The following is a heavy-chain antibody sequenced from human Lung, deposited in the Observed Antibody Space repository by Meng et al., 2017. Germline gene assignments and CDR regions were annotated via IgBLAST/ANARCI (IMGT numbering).Heavy chain of an antibody. CDR2: INHSGST. CDR3: ARGPTTMAHDFDY. V-gene: IGHV4-34*01. Sequence: QVQLQQWGSGLFTPSETPSLTCVVSGGSFSDYYWSWIRQPPGKGLEWIGEINHSGSTNYNPSLESRATISVDTSQNNLSLKLSSVTAADSAVYYCARGPTTMAHDFDYWGQGTLVTVSS. CDR1: GGSFSDYY. J-gene: IGHJ4*02. D-gene: IGHD4-11*01.